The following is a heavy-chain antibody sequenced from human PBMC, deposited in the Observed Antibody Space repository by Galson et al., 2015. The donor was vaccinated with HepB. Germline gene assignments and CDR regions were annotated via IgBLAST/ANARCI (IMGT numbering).Heavy chain of an antibody. Sequence: SVKVSCKASGYTFTGYYMHWVRQAPGQGLEWMGWINPNSGGTNYAQKFQGRVTMTRDTSISTAYMELSRLRSDDTAVYYCARVGGYCSSTSCYKAYGDSTHEIDYWGQGTLVTVSS. CDR1: GYTFTGYY. J-gene: IGHJ4*02. D-gene: IGHD2-2*01. CDR2: INPNSGGT. CDR3: ARVGGYCSSTSCYKAYGDSTHEIDY. V-gene: IGHV1-2*02.